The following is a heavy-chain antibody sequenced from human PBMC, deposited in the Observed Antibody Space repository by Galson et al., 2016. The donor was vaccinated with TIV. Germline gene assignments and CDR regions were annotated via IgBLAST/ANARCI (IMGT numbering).Heavy chain of an antibody. V-gene: IGHV1-69*05. D-gene: IGHD3-22*01. CDR1: GDTFKTYT. CDR2: ITGMFGTA. CDR3: ARGNYYYETTFDY. J-gene: IGHJ4*02. Sequence: SVKVSCKASGDTFKTYTITWVRQAPGQGLEWMGGITGMFGTAKYAQKFQGRLTITTDEPTSSAYMELSSLRSEDTAVYYCARGNYYYETTFDYWGQGTLVTVSS.